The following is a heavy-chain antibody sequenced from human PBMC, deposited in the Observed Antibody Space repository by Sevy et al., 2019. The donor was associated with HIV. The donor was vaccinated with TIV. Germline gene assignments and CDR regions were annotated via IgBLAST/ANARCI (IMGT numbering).Heavy chain of an antibody. D-gene: IGHD3-16*01. CDR1: GYPFTSYG. CDR2: MSTYNGNT. J-gene: IGHJ4*02. V-gene: IGHV1-18*01. Sequence: ASVKVSCKTSGYPFTSYGVTWVRQAPGQGLEWMGWMSTYNGNTNYTQKYQGRVTMTTDTSTNTVYMELRSLRSDDTAIYYCARVTFLDYNDYWGQGTLVTVSS. CDR3: ARVTFLDYNDY.